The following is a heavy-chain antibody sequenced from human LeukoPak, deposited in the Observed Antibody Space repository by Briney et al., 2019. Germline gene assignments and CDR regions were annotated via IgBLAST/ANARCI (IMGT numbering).Heavy chain of an antibody. J-gene: IGHJ5*02. Sequence: PSETLSLTCAVYGGSFSGYYWSWIRQPPGKGLEWIGYIYYSGSTNYNPSLKSRVTISVDTSKNQFSLKLSSVTAADTAVYYCARGEDYGDYQTIDPWGQGTLVTVSS. D-gene: IGHD4-17*01. CDR1: GGSFSGYY. V-gene: IGHV4-59*01. CDR2: IYYSGST. CDR3: ARGEDYGDYQTIDP.